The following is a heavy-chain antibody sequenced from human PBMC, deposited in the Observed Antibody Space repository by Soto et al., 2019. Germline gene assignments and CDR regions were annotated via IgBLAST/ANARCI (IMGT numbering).Heavy chain of an antibody. Sequence: GGSLRLSCAASGFTFSSYGMHWVRQAPGKGLEWVAVISYDGSNKYYADSVKGRFTISRDNYKNTLYLQMNSLRAEDTAVYYCAKETISGSYWGRWFWGSDFDPWGQGTLVTVSS. CDR1: GFTFSSYG. J-gene: IGHJ5*02. D-gene: IGHD1-26*01. V-gene: IGHV3-30*18. CDR3: AKETISGSYWGRWFWGSDFDP. CDR2: ISYDGSNK.